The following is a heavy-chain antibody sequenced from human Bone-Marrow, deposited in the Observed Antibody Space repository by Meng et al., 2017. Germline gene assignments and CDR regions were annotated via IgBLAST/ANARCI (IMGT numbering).Heavy chain of an antibody. J-gene: IGHJ4*02. V-gene: IGHV1-2*06. CDR3: VRDVRQPLDF. Sequence: QGQLVQAGVEVKKPGASMTVSCKASGYDFTAYFLHWVRLAPGQGLQWVGQIDPYSGDTVYAQKFRGRVTMTRDTSVNSAYLEVNRLTSDDTAVYYCVRDVRQPLDFWGQGTLVTVSS. CDR2: IDPYSGDT. CDR1: GYDFTAYF. D-gene: IGHD5-18*01.